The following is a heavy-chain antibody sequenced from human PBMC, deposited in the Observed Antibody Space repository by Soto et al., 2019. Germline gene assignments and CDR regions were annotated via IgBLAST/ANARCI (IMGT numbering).Heavy chain of an antibody. CDR2: MNPNSGNT. Sequence: GASVKVSCKASGYTFTSYDINWVRQATGQGLEWMGWMNPNSGNTDYAQKFQGRVTMTRNTSINTTYLQWSSLKPSDSAMYYCARQASYIKGAYYYGMDVWGQGTTVTVSS. CDR1: GYTFTSYD. CDR3: ARQASYIKGAYYYGMDV. D-gene: IGHD4-4*01. V-gene: IGHV1-8*01. J-gene: IGHJ6*02.